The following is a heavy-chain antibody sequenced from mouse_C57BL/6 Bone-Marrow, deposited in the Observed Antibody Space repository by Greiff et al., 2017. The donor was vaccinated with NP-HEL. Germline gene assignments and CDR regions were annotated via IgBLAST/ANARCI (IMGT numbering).Heavy chain of an antibody. D-gene: IGHD1-1*01. CDR2: IWSGGST. CDR1: GFSLTSYG. CDR3: ARNCYYGSSYGFAY. J-gene: IGHJ3*01. V-gene: IGHV2-2*01. Sequence: VKLMESGPGLVQPSQSLSITCTVSGFSLTSYGVHWVRQSPGKGLEWLGVIWSGGSTDYNAAFISRLSISKDNSKSQVFFKMNSLQAEDTAIYYCARNCYYGSSYGFAYWGQGTLVTVSA.